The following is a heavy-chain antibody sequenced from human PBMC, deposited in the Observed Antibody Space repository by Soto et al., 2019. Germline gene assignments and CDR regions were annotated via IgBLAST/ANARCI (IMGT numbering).Heavy chain of an antibody. CDR1: GFTFSNYA. J-gene: IGHJ4*02. CDR3: AKAPDYYGSGSYDYFDY. V-gene: IGHV3-23*01. CDR2: VSGSGGST. D-gene: IGHD3-10*01. Sequence: EVQLLESGGGLVQPGGSLRLSCAASGFTFSNYAMSWVRQAPGKGLEWVSAVSGSGGSTYYADSVKGRFTISRDNSKNILYRQMNSLRAEDTAVYYCAKAPDYYGSGSYDYFDYWGQGTLVTVSS.